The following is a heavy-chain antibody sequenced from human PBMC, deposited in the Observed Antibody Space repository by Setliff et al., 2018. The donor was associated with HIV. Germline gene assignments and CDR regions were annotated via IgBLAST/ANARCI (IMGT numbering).Heavy chain of an antibody. Sequence: GESLKISCAASGFTFSSYAMHWVRQAPGKGLEYVSAISSNGGSTYYANSVKGRFTISRDNSKNTLYLQMGSLRAEDMAVYYCARDGLSGSYDNWGQGTLVTVSS. J-gene: IGHJ4*02. V-gene: IGHV3-64*01. CDR2: ISSNGGST. D-gene: IGHD1-26*01. CDR1: GFTFSSYA. CDR3: ARDGLSGSYDN.